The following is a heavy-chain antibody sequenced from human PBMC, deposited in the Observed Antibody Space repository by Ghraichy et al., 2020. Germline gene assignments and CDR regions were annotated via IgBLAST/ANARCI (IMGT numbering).Heavy chain of an antibody. J-gene: IGHJ6*03. D-gene: IGHD5-12*01. V-gene: IGHV4-39*01. Sequence: SETLSLTCTVSGGSISSSSYYWGWIRQPPGKGLEWIGSIYYSGSTYYNPSLKSRVTISVDTSKNQFSLKLSSVTAADTAVYYCARRNSGYDPLNYYYYYYMDVWGKGTTVTVSS. CDR2: IYYSGST. CDR1: GGSISSSSYY. CDR3: ARRNSGYDPLNYYYYYYMDV.